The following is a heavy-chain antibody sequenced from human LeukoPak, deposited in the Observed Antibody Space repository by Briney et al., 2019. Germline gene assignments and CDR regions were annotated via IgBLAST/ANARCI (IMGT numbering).Heavy chain of an antibody. CDR1: GFTFSDYA. J-gene: IGHJ4*02. Sequence: PGGSLTLSCAASGFTFSDYAMHWVRQAPGKGLEWVAVISYDGSNKFYEDSVKGRFTISRDNSKNTLYLQMSSLRAEDTAVYYCAKAGYSSGWRNFDYWGQGTLVTVSS. D-gene: IGHD6-19*01. CDR3: AKAGYSSGWRNFDY. CDR2: ISYDGSNK. V-gene: IGHV3-30*04.